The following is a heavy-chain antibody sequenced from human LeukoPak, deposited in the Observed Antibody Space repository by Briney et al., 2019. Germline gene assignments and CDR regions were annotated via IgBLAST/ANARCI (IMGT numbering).Heavy chain of an antibody. CDR2: INWDGGAY. CDR1: GSTFDDYG. D-gene: IGHD2-15*01. V-gene: IGHV3-20*04. J-gene: IGHJ4*02. CDR3: ARDLSSSWYSLAY. Sequence: PGGSLRLSCRDSGSTFDDYGMTWVRQAPGKGLEWVSGINWDGGAYNYGASVEGRFIISRDNAKNSLYLEMNSLRVEDTAVYFCARDLSSSWYSLAYWGQGILVTVSS.